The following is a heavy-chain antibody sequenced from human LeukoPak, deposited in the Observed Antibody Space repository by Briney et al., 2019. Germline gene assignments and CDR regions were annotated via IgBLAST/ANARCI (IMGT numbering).Heavy chain of an antibody. J-gene: IGHJ6*02. CDR1: GFTFSSYS. CDR3: AKRTLPYDMDV. D-gene: IGHD1-1*01. Sequence: GGSLRLSCAASGFTFSSYSMNWVRQAPGKGLEWVSSISSSSSYIYYADSVKGRFTISRDNAKNSLYLQMNSLRAEDTAVYYCAKRTLPYDMDVWGQGTTVTVSS. CDR2: ISSSSSYI. V-gene: IGHV3-21*01.